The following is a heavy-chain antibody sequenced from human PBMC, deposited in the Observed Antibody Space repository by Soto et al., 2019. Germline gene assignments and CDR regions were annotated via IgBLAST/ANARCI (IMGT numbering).Heavy chain of an antibody. Sequence: ASVKVSCKASGYTFRSYGISWVRQAPGQGLEWVGWFSAYNGDTHYAPKFQDRITLTTETSTDTAYMELRSLRLDGTAVYYCARDWSRYYDNSGLIWFYWGQGSLVTVSS. CDR1: GYTFRSYG. CDR3: ARDWSRYYDNSGLIWFY. J-gene: IGHJ4*02. CDR2: FSAYNGDT. V-gene: IGHV1-18*04. D-gene: IGHD3-22*01.